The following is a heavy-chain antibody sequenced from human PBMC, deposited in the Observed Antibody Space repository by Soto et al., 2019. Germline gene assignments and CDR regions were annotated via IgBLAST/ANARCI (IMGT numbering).Heavy chain of an antibody. CDR3: SGGVGDAF. J-gene: IGHJ4*02. CDR1: ESTVSRDW. Sequence: EVHLVESGGGLVQTGGSLRLSCAIFESTVSRDWMNWVRQAPGKGLEWVAHINKDGSEKYYVDSVKGRFTISRDNAKKSLYLQMSSLRPADTAMYYCSGGVGDAFWGQGTLVTVSS. D-gene: IGHD1-26*01. V-gene: IGHV3-7*04. CDR2: INKDGSEK.